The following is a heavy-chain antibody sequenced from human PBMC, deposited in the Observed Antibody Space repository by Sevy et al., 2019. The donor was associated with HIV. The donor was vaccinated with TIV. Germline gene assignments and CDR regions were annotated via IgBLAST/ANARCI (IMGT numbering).Heavy chain of an antibody. Sequence: ASVKVSCKASGYTFTGYYMHWVRQAPGQGLEWMGWINPNSGGTNYAQTFQGRVTMTRDTSISTAYMELSRLRSDDTAVYYCAREGYCSSTSCYTEWGQGTLVTVSS. V-gene: IGHV1-2*02. CDR3: AREGYCSSTSCYTE. D-gene: IGHD2-2*02. CDR2: INPNSGGT. CDR1: GYTFTGYY. J-gene: IGHJ4*02.